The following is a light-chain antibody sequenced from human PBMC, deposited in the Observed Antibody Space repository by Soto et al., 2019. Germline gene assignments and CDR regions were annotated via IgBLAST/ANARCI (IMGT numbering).Light chain of an antibody. Sequence: DIQMTQSPSTLSGSVGDRVTITCRASQTISSWLAWYQQKPGKDPQLLIYKASSLESGVPSRFSGSGSGTEFTLTISSLQPDDFATYYCQQYNSYSWTFGQGTKVDIK. V-gene: IGKV1-5*03. CDR1: QTISSW. CDR3: QQYNSYSWT. CDR2: KAS. J-gene: IGKJ1*01.